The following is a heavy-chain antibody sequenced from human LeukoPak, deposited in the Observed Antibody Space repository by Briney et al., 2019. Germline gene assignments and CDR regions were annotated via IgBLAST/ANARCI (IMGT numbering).Heavy chain of an antibody. Sequence: PGGSLRLSCAASGFTFDDYAMHWVRQAPGKGLEWVSGISWNSGSIGYADSVKGRFTISRDSAKNSLYLQMNSLRAEDMALYYCAKSDRAYSGCYSDAFDICGQGTMVTVSS. CDR1: GFTFDDYA. V-gene: IGHV3-9*03. D-gene: IGHD1-26*01. CDR2: ISWNSGSI. J-gene: IGHJ3*02. CDR3: AKSDRAYSGCYSDAFDI.